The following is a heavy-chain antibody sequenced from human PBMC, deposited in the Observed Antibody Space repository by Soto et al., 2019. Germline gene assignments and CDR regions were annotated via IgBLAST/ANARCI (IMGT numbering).Heavy chain of an antibody. CDR2: TRNKANRYTT. V-gene: IGHV3-72*01. CDR3: ARELFGGVTTGQIYYYYYGMDA. Sequence: GGSLRLSCAGSGFTLSDHYMDWVRQAPGKGLEWVGRTRNKANRYTTEYAASVKGRFTVSSDESMNSLHLQMNSLRDEDTAVYYCARELFGGVTTGQIYYYYYGMDAWGQGTPVTVSS. J-gene: IGHJ6*02. D-gene: IGHD4-17*01. CDR1: GFTLSDHY.